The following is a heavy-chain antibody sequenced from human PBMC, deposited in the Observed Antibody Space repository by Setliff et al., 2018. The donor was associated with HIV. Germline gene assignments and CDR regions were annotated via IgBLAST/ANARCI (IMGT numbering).Heavy chain of an antibody. D-gene: IGHD2-8*01. J-gene: IGHJ3*02. CDR3: ATKVYCTNGVCLDAFDI. V-gene: IGHV1-2*06. CDR2: INPNSGGT. Sequence: ASVKXXCKASGYTFTAYYMQGVRQAPGQGLEWMGRINPNSGGTNYAQNFQGRVTMTRDTSISTAYMELRLRSDDTAVYYCATKVYCTNGVCLDAFDIWGQGTVVTVSS. CDR1: GYTFTAYY.